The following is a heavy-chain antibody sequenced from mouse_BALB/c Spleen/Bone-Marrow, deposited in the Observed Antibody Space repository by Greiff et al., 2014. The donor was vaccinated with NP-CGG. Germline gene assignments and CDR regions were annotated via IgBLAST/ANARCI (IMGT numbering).Heavy chain of an antibody. CDR1: GFNIKDTY. D-gene: IGHD2-14*01. CDR3: ARYDYRYSWFAY. Sequence: VQLQQPGAELVKPGASVELSCTASGFNIKDTYMHWVKQRPEQGLEWIGRIDPANGNTKYDPKFQGKATITTDTSSNTAYLQLRSLTSEDTAVYYCARYDYRYSWFAYWGQGTLVTVSA. V-gene: IGHV14-3*02. CDR2: IDPANGNT. J-gene: IGHJ3*01.